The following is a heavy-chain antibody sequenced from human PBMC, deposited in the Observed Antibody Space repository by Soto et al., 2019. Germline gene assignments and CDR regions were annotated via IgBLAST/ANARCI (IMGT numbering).Heavy chain of an antibody. V-gene: IGHV3-21*01. CDR3: ARDGHTRSFDP. J-gene: IGHJ5*02. CDR1: GFTFSSYS. Sequence: GGSLRLSCAASGFTFSSYSMNWVRQAPGKGLEWVSSISSSSSYIYYADSVKGRFTISRDNAKNSLYLQMNSLRAGDTAVYYCARDGHTRSFDPWGQGTLVTVSS. CDR2: ISSSSSYI.